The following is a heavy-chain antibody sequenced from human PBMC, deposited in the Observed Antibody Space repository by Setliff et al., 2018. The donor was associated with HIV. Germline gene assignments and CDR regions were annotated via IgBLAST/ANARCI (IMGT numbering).Heavy chain of an antibody. J-gene: IGHJ6*02. CDR1: GDTFTTYF. Sequence: ASVKVSCKAPGDTFTTYFMHWVRQAPGQGLEWMGIINLSSGATTYAQRFQGRVTMTSDTSTSTVYMELSSLTSEDTAVYYCARDRSSGWFFYYGMDVWGQGTTVTVSS. V-gene: IGHV1-46*01. CDR2: INLSSGAT. CDR3: ARDRSSGWFFYYGMDV. D-gene: IGHD6-19*01.